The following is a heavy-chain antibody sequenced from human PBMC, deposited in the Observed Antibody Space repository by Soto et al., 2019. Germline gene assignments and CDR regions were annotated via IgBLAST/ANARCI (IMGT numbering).Heavy chain of an antibody. J-gene: IGHJ4*02. V-gene: IGHV4-31*03. CDR1: GGSINSGGYY. D-gene: IGHD6-13*01. CDR2: MYYSGST. Sequence: QVQLRESGPGLVKPSQTLSLTCTVSGGSINSGGYYWNWIRQHPGKGLEWIGYMYYSGSTYYNPFLRSRVIISADTSGNHISLKRSSVTAADTAVYFCARGYRQAGYSSSWVFDYWGQGTLVNVSS. CDR3: ARGYRQAGYSSSWVFDY.